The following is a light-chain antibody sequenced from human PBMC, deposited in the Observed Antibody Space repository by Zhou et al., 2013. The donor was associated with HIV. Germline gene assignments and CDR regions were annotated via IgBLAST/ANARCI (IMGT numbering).Light chain of an antibody. V-gene: IGKV2-28*01. CDR3: MQSLQTPCS. Sequence: DIVMTQSPLSLPVTPGEPASISCRSSQSLLHSNGYNYLNWYLQKPGQSPHLLIYLGSNRASGVPDRFSGSGSGTDFTLKISRVEAEDVGVYYCMQSLQTPCSFGQGTKLEIK. CDR1: QSLLHSNGYNY. CDR2: LGS. J-gene: IGKJ2*04.